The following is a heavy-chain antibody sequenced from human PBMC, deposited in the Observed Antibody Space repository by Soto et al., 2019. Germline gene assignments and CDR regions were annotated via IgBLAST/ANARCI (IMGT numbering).Heavy chain of an antibody. Sequence: SETLSLTCTVSGGSISSYYWSWIRQPPGKGLEWIGYIYYSGSTNYNPSLKSRVTISVDTSKNQFSLKLSSVTAADTAVYYCASTVEYSGYDQLGTFDYWGQGTLVTVSS. D-gene: IGHD5-12*01. CDR2: IYYSGST. J-gene: IGHJ4*02. CDR3: ASTVEYSGYDQLGTFDY. V-gene: IGHV4-59*08. CDR1: GGSISSYY.